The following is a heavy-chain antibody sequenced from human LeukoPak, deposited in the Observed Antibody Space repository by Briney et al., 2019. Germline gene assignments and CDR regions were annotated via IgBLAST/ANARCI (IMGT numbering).Heavy chain of an antibody. CDR3: AKPYPNQYYFDY. J-gene: IGHJ4*02. V-gene: IGHV3-23*01. D-gene: IGHD1-14*01. CDR1: GGSISSSSYY. Sequence: ETLSLTCTVSGGSISSSSYYWGWIRQPPGKGLVWVSAISGSGGSTYYADSVKGRFTISRDNSKNTLYLQMNSLRAEDTAVYYCAKPYPNQYYFDYWGQGTLVTVSS. CDR2: ISGSGGST.